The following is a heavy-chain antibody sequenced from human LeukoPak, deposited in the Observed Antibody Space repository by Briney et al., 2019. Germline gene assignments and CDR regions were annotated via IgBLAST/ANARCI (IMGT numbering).Heavy chain of an antibody. D-gene: IGHD1-1*01. Sequence: PGGFLRLSCAASGFSVSSYDLNWVRQAPGKGLEWISSISTGDSTYYADSVKGRFTISRDNSKNTLFLQMNSLRAEDTAIYYCARVWKGNYYDYWGQGALVTVSS. V-gene: IGHV3-53*01. CDR1: GFSVSSYD. CDR3: ARVWKGNYYDY. CDR2: ISTGDST. J-gene: IGHJ4*02.